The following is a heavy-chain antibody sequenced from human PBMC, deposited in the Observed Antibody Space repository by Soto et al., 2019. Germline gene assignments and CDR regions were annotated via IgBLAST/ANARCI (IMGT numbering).Heavy chain of an antibody. D-gene: IGHD6-13*01. J-gene: IGHJ6*02. Sequence: GGSLRLSCAASGFSFSSYSMHWVRQAPGKGLEWVAVIPYDGSNKYYADSVKGRFTITRDSSKNTVSLQMNSLRLEDTAVYYCARAPPRGIAAPGTWGSGMDVWGQGTTVTVSS. CDR2: IPYDGSNK. CDR1: GFSFSSYS. CDR3: ARAPPRGIAAPGTWGSGMDV. V-gene: IGHV3-30*04.